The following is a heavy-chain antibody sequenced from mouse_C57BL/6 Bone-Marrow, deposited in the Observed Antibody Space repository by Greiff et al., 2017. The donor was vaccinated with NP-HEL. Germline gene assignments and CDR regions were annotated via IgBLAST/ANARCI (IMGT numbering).Heavy chain of an antibody. CDR2: ISSGSSTI. J-gene: IGHJ4*01. V-gene: IGHV5-17*01. Sequence: EVKLMESGGGLVKPGGSLKLSCAASGFTFSDYGMHWVRQAPEKGLEWVAYISSGSSTIYYADTVKCRFTISRDNAKNTLFLQMTSLRSEDTAMYYCARAGYPARGNDAMDDWGQGTSVTVSS. CDR1: GFTFSDYG. CDR3: ARAGYPARGNDAMDD. D-gene: IGHD2-14*01.